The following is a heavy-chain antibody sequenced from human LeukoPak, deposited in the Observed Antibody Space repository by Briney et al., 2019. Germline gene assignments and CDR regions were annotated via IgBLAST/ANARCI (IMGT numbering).Heavy chain of an antibody. CDR2: IFHRGIP. Sequence: SETLSLTCDVSGNSISNNWWSWVRQSPGKGLEWIGEIFHRGIPNYNPSFESRVTMSVDTSKNQLSLNLNSVTAADTAVYYCARVMGASWFFYLDVWGKGTTVTISS. CDR1: GNSISNNW. J-gene: IGHJ6*03. V-gene: IGHV4/OR15-8*01. CDR3: ARVMGASWFFYLDV. D-gene: IGHD3-16*02.